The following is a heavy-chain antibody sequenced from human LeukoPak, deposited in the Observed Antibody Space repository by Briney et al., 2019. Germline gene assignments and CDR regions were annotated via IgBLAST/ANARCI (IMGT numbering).Heavy chain of an antibody. V-gene: IGHV4-34*01. J-gene: IGHJ4*02. CDR1: GGSFSGYY. CDR3: ARAPYYYDSSGYRTGDY. Sequence: SETLSLTCAVYGGSFSGYYWSWIRQPPGKGLEWIGEINHSGSTNYNPSLKSRVTISVDTSKNQFSLKLSSVTAADTAVYYCARAPYYYDSSGYRTGDYWGQGTLVTVSS. D-gene: IGHD3-22*01. CDR2: INHSGST.